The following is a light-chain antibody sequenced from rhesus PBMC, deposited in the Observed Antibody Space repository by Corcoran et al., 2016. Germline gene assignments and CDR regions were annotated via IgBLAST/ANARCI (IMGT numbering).Light chain of an antibody. V-gene: IGKV1-36*02. CDR1: QGISDY. Sequence: DIQMTQSPSSLSASVGDRVTITCRASQGISDYLHWYQQKPGKAPKRLYYAASSLESGGPSRFSGSGSGTDFTLPISSLPPEDFAAYYCLQGYSTPFTFGPGTKLDIK. CDR2: AAS. J-gene: IGKJ3*01. CDR3: LQGYSTPFT.